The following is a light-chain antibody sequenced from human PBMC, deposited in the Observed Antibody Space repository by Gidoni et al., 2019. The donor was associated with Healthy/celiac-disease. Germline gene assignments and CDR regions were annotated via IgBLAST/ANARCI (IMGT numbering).Light chain of an antibody. CDR2: GAS. J-gene: IGKJ2*01. CDR1: QSVSSSY. V-gene: IGKV3-20*01. CDR3: QQYGSSPYT. Sequence: EIVLTQSPGTVSLSPGESATLSCIASQSVSSSYLAWYQQTHGQAPSLLIYGASRSTGIPDRFRCSGSGTDFTLTISRLEPEDFAVYYCQQYGSSPYTFGQXTKLEIK.